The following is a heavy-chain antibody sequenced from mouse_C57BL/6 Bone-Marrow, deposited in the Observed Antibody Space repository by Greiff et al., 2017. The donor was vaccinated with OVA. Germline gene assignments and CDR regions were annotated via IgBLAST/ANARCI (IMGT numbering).Heavy chain of an antibody. CDR3: TNYYGSSPLFAY. D-gene: IGHD1-1*01. CDR1: GYTFTSYW. V-gene: IGHV1-5*01. J-gene: IGHJ3*01. Sequence: VQLQQSGTVLARPGASVKMSCKTSGYTFTSYWMHWVKQRPGQGLEWIGAIYPGNSDTSYNQKFKGKAKLTAVTSASTAYMELSSLTNEDSAVYYCTNYYGSSPLFAYWGQGTLVTVSA. CDR2: IYPGNSDT.